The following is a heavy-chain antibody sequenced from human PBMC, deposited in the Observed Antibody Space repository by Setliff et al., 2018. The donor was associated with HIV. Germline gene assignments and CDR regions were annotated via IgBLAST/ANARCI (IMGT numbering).Heavy chain of an antibody. V-gene: IGHV4-59*11. D-gene: IGHD4-17*01. CDR3: AKGAGFYGDYTFDH. CDR2: IYSPGST. J-gene: IGHJ4*02. Sequence: SETLSLTCTVSGPSINIHYWSWIRQSPGKAFEWIGYIYSPGSTNYNPSLQRRVTISMVASRNQFSLKVTSVTAADTAVYYCAKGAGFYGDYTFDHWGQGRQVT. CDR1: GPSINIHY.